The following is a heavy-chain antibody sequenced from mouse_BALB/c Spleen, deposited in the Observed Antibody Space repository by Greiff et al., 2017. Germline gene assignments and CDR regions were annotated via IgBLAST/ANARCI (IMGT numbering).Heavy chain of an antibody. CDR3: ARKWSYAMDY. D-gene: IGHD1-1*02. V-gene: IGHV5-6-5*01. Sequence: EVQLVESGGGLVKPGGSLKLSCAASGFTFSSYAMSWVRQTPEKRLEWVASISSGGSTYYPDSVKGRFTISRDNARNILYLQMSSLRSEDTAMYYCARKWSYAMDYWGQGTSVTVSS. J-gene: IGHJ4*01. CDR1: GFTFSSYA. CDR2: ISSGGST.